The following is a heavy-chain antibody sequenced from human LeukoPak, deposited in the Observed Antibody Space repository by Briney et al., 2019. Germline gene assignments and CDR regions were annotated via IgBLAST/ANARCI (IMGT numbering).Heavy chain of an antibody. CDR1: KFFFHGYW. V-gene: IGHV3-7*01. Sequence: AGYLRLSCAASKFFFHGYWMSWVRQAPGKGLEWVANIKQDGSEGYYMDSVKGRFTISRDNAKNLLFLQMNSLRPDDTAVYYCARLNFWSNSYAAPFDSWGQGSLVTVSS. CDR3: ARLNFWSNSYAAPFDS. CDR2: IKQDGSEG. D-gene: IGHD3-16*01. J-gene: IGHJ4*02.